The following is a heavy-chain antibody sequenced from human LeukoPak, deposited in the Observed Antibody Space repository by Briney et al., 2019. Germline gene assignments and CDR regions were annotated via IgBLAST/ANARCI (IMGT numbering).Heavy chain of an antibody. CDR1: GGTISSYY. J-gene: IGHJ6*02. CDR3: ARDRGSSDSRGYYYYYGMDV. V-gene: IGHV4-59*01. CDR2: IYYSGST. D-gene: IGHD2-2*01. Sequence: SETLSLTCTVSGGTISSYYWSWIRQPPGKGLEWIGYIYYSGSTNYNPSLKSRVTISVDTSKNQFSLKLSSVTAADTAVYYCARDRGSSDSRGYYYYYGMDVWGQGTTVTVSS.